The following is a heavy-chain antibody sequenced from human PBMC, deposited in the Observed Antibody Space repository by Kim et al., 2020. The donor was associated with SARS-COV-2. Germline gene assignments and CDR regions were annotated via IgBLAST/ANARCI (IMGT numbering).Heavy chain of an antibody. CDR1: GGSISSYY. CDR2: IYYSGST. J-gene: IGHJ6*02. Sequence: SETLSLTCTVSGGSISSYYWSWIRQPPGKGLEWIGYIYYSGSTNYNPSLKSRVTISVDTSKNQFSLKLSSVTAADTAVYYCARGWRGGDYDYYGMDVWGQGTTVTVSS. CDR3: ARGWRGGDYDYYGMDV. V-gene: IGHV4-59*01. D-gene: IGHD2-15*01.